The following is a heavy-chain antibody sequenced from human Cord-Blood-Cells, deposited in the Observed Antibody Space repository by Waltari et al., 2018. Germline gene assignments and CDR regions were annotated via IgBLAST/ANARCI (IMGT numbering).Heavy chain of an antibody. J-gene: IGHJ6*02. V-gene: IGHV1-8*03. CDR1: GYTFPRYA. Sequence: QVQLVQSGAEVKNPGAPVKVSCKASGYTFPRYAITWVPQATRQGLEWMGWMNPNSGNTGYAQKFQGRGTITRNTSISTAYRELSSLRSEDTAVYYCARGKNDFWSGYYYYYGMDVWGQGTTVTVSS. D-gene: IGHD3-3*01. CDR3: ARGKNDFWSGYYYYYGMDV. CDR2: MNPNSGNT.